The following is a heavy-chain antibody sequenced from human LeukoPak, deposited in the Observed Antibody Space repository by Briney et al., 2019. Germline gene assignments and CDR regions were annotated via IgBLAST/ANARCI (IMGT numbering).Heavy chain of an antibody. V-gene: IGHV3-7*04. CDR1: GFTFTTYW. CDR2: IKQDGSEK. J-gene: IGHJ4*02. CDR3: ARDSDGVLDY. D-gene: IGHD3-10*01. Sequence: GGSLRLSCAASGFTFTTYWMAWVRQAPGKGLEWVANIKQDGSEKYYVDSVKGRFTISRDNAENSLYLQMNSLRAEDTAVYYCARDSDGVLDYWGQGTLVAVSS.